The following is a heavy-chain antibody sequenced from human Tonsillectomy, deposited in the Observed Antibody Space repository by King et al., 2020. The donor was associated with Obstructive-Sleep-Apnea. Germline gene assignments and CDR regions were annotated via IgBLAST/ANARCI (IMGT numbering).Heavy chain of an antibody. J-gene: IGHJ2*01. CDR1: GGSISSYY. D-gene: IGHD6-13*01. V-gene: IGHV4-59*01. Sequence: VQLQESGPGLVKPSETLSLTCTVSGGSISSYYWSWIRQPPGKGLEWIGYIYYSGSTTYNPSLKSRVTISVDTSTNQFSLKLSSVTAADTAVYYCARDNRAYSSSWYFIGNWYFDLWGRGTLVTVSS. CDR3: ARDNRAYSSSWYFIGNWYFDL. CDR2: IYYSGST.